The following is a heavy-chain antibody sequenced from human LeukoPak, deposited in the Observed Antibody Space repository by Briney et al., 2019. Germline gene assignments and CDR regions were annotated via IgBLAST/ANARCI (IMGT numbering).Heavy chain of an antibody. V-gene: IGHV3-23*01. Sequence: GGSLRLSCAASGFTFSTYAMSWVRQAPGKGLEWVSGISGSGGSTYYADSVKGRFTISRDNTKSTLYLQMNSLRAEDTALYYCAKGRVPAPNAAFDIWGQGTMVTVSS. CDR2: ISGSGGST. J-gene: IGHJ3*02. D-gene: IGHD2-2*01. CDR3: AKGRVPAPNAAFDI. CDR1: GFTFSTYA.